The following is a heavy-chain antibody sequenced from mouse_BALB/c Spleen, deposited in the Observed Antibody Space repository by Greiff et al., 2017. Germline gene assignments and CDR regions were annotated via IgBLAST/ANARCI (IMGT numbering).Heavy chain of an antibody. V-gene: IGHV7-3*02. CDR2: IRNKANGYTT. CDR1: GFTFTDYY. D-gene: IGHD1-2*01. Sequence: EVQLVESGGGLVQPGGSLRLSCATSGFTFTDYYMSWVRQPPGKALEWLGFIRNKANGYTTEYSASVKGRFTISRDNSQSILYLQMNTLRAEDSATYYCARALLRLRYFDVWGAGTTVTVSS. CDR3: ARALLRLRYFDV. J-gene: IGHJ1*01.